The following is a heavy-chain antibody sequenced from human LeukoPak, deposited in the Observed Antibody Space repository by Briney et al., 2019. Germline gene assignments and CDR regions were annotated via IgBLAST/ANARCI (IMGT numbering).Heavy chain of an antibody. CDR1: GYTFTDYY. CDR3: ARGAAVGQTRDY. Sequence: ASVKVSCKASGYTFTDYYMHWVRQAPGQGLEWMGRINPNTGDRNYAQKFQGKVTMTRDTSTSTAYMELSSLIFDDTAVYYCARGAAVGQTRDYWGRGTLVTVSS. V-gene: IGHV1-2*06. J-gene: IGHJ4*02. CDR2: INPNTGDR. D-gene: IGHD6-13*01.